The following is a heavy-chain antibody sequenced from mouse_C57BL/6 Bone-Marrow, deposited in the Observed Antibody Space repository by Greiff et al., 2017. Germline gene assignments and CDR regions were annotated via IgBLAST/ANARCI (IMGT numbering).Heavy chain of an antibody. D-gene: IGHD2-4*01. Sequence: VQLQQPGAELVMPGASVKLSCKASGYTFTSYWMHWVKQRHGQGLEWIGEIDPSDSYTNYNQKFKGKSTLTVDKSSSTAYMQLSSLTSEDSAVYYCASSYYDYDEYFDVWGTGTTVTVSS. V-gene: IGHV1-69*01. CDR3: ASSYYDYDEYFDV. J-gene: IGHJ1*03. CDR2: IDPSDSYT. CDR1: GYTFTSYW.